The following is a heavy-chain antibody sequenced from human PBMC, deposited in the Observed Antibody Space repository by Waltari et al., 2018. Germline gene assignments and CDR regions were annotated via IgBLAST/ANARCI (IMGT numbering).Heavy chain of an antibody. CDR2: VDPEDGET. CDR1: GYTFTDYY. J-gene: IGHJ5*02. Sequence: EVQLVQSGAEVKKPGATVKISCKASGYTFTDYYMHWVQQAPGKGLEWMGRVDPEDGETIYAEKFQGRVTITADTSTDTAYMELTSLRSGDTAVYYCATSPLRFLEWVNWFDPWGQGTLVTVSS. V-gene: IGHV1-69-2*01. CDR3: ATSPLRFLEWVNWFDP. D-gene: IGHD3-3*01.